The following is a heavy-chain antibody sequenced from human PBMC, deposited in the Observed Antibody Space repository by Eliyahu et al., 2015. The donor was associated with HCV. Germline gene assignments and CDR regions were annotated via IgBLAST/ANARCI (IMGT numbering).Heavy chain of an antibody. D-gene: IGHD3-3*01. J-gene: IGHJ4*02. CDR2: IKQDGSEK. V-gene: IGHV3-7*03. CDR3: ARDRADFWRNPNYFDY. CDR1: GFXFSXYW. Sequence: EVQLVESGGGLVQPGGSLRLSCAASGFXFSXYWMXWVRQAPGKGLGWVANIKQDGSEKYYVDSVKGRFTISRDNAKNSLYLQMNSLRAEDTAVYYCARDRADFWRNPNYFDYWGQGTLVTVSS.